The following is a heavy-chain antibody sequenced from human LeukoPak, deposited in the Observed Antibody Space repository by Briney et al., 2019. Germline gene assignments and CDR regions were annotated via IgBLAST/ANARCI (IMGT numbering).Heavy chain of an antibody. J-gene: IGHJ4*02. CDR1: GFTFSSYS. V-gene: IGHV3-21*01. CDR2: ISSSSSYI. D-gene: IGHD3-9*01. Sequence: GGSLRLSCAASGFTFSSYSMNWVRQAPGKGLEWVSSISSSSSYIYYADSVKGRFTISRDNAKNSLYLQMNSLRAEDTAVYYCAKDHRGGTIFDYWGQGTLVTVSS. CDR3: AKDHRGGTIFDY.